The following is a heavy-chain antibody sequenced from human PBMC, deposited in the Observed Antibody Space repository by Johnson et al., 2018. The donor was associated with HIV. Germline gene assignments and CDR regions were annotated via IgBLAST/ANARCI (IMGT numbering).Heavy chain of an antibody. J-gene: IGHJ3*02. Sequence: EKLVESGGGLVQPGGSLRLSCAASGFTVSSTYMSWVRQAPGKGLEWLSVLYSDGRTYYADSVKGRFTISRDGSKNTLYLQMNSLKTEDTAVYYCTTDLEWELLHDAFDIWGQGTMVTVSS. CDR1: GFTVSSTY. CDR3: TTDLEWELLHDAFDI. D-gene: IGHD1-26*01. V-gene: IGHV3-53*01. CDR2: LYSDGRT.